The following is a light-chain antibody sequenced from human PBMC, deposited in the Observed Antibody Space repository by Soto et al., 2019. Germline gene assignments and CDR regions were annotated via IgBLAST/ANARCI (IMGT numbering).Light chain of an antibody. CDR1: QSVSSSY. CDR3: QQYSLSPLT. Sequence: EIVLTQSPGTLSLSPGERATLSCRVSQSVSSSYLAWYQQKPGQAPRLLIYGASSRATGIPDRFSGDGSGTDFTLKISRLEPEDFAVYYCQQYSLSPLTFGGGTKVDIK. J-gene: IGKJ4*01. V-gene: IGKV3-20*01. CDR2: GAS.